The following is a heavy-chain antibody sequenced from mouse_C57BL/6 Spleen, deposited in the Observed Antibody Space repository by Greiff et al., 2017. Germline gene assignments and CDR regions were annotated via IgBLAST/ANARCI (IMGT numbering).Heavy chain of an antibody. Sequence: EVQLVESGPGLVKPSQSLSLTCSVTGYSITSGYYWNWIRQFPGNKLEWMGYISYDGSNNYNPSLKNRISITRDTSKNQFFLKLNSVTTEDTATYYCASPAQALYYAMDYWGQGTSVTVSS. CDR3: ASPAQALYYAMDY. CDR1: GYSITSGYY. D-gene: IGHD3-2*02. V-gene: IGHV3-6*01. J-gene: IGHJ4*01. CDR2: ISYDGSN.